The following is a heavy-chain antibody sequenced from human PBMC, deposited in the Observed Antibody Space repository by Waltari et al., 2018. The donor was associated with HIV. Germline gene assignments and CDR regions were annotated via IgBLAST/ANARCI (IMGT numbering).Heavy chain of an antibody. CDR1: GYTFTTSD. D-gene: IGHD3-16*01. J-gene: IGHJ5*02. Sequence: QVQLEQSGTEVRKPGASVRVSCKASGYTFTTSDIHWVRQATGQGREWMGWMNPTSGNKGFAKKFQGRITMTRNISISTAYMELSNLRSEDTAVYYCVLNAAFYYDHNWFDPWGRGTLVTVSP. CDR3: VLNAAFYYDHNWFDP. CDR2: MNPTSGNK. V-gene: IGHV1-8*01.